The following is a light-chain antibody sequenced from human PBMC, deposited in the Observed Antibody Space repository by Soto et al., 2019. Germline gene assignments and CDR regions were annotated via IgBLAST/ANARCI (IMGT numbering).Light chain of an antibody. V-gene: IGKV3D-15*01. CDR1: QSVSSN. Sequence: EIVMTQSPATLSVSPGERATLSCRASQSVSSNLAWHQQKPGQAPRLLIHSASSRATGIPDRFSGSGTGTDFTLTISRLEPEDFAVYYCQQYSASPRTFGQGTKVDIK. CDR3: QQYSASPRT. J-gene: IGKJ1*01. CDR2: SAS.